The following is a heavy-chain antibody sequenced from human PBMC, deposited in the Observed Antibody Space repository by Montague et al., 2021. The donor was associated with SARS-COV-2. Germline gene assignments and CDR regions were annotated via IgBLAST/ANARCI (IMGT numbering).Heavy chain of an antibody. Sequence: CAFSGDSVSINSATWNWVRQSPSRGLEWLGRTYYRSKWYNDYAVSVRGRVTINTDTSKNQFSLQLNSVTPEDTAIYYCTSGREGNYNVMDVWGQGTTVTVSS. CDR3: TSGREGNYNVMDV. CDR1: GDSVSINSAT. V-gene: IGHV6-1*01. D-gene: IGHD1-1*01. CDR2: TYYRSKWYN. J-gene: IGHJ6*02.